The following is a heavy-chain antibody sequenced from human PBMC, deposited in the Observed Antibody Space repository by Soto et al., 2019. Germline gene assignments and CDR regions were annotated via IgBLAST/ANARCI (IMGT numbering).Heavy chain of an antibody. CDR2: SYYNRNT. D-gene: IGHD2-21*01. Sequence: SETLSLTCTVSGDSLSRPGYYWSWIRQHPGKGLEWIGYSYYNRNTYYNPSLKSRLSISGDTSMNQFSLNLSSVTAADTAVYYCASFNDQSETASILYWGRGSLVTVSS. CDR1: GDSLSRPGYY. V-gene: IGHV4-31*03. J-gene: IGHJ4*02. CDR3: ASFNDQSETASILY.